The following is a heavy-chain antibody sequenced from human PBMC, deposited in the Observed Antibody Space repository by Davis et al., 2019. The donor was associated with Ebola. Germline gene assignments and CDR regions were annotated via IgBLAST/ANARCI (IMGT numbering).Heavy chain of an antibody. CDR2: ISYDGSNK. CDR3: AKAEYSSGWYGEWFDP. D-gene: IGHD6-19*01. V-gene: IGHV3-30*04. CDR1: GFTFSSYA. J-gene: IGHJ5*02. Sequence: GESLKISCAASGFTFSSYAMHWVRQAPGKGLEWVAVISYDGSNKYYADSVKGRFTISRDNSKNTLYLQMNSLRAEDTAVYYCAKAEYSSGWYGEWFDPWGQGTLVTVSS.